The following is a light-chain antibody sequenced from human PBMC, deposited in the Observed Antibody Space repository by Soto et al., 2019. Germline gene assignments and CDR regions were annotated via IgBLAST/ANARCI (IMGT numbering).Light chain of an antibody. V-gene: IGKV3-15*01. CDR1: QSVYNN. J-gene: IGKJ3*01. CDR3: QQRSNWPPIT. CDR2: GAS. Sequence: EIVMTQSPATLSVSPGERATLSCRASQSVYNNLAWYQQKPGQAPRLLIYGASTRATGIPARFSGSGSGTEFTLTISSLQSEDFAIYYCQQRSNWPPITFGPGTKVDIK.